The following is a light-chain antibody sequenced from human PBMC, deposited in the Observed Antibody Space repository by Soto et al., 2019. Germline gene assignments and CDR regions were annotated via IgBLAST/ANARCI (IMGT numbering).Light chain of an antibody. CDR3: QHYHNLPPFS. V-gene: IGKV1-33*01. CDR1: QDIRTS. Sequence: DIQMTQSPSSLSASVGDRVSITCQASQDIRTSLSWFQQKPGRAPKLLIYGATYLETGVPSRFRGSGSGTDFTFTISSLQPEDIATYYCQHYHNLPPFSFGPGT. J-gene: IGKJ3*01. CDR2: GAT.